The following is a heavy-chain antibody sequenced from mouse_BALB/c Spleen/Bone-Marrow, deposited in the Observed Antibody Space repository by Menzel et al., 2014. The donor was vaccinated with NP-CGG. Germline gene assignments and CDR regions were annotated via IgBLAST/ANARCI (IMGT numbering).Heavy chain of an antibody. V-gene: IGHV1-87*01. Sequence: SGAELARPGAPVKLSCKASGYTFTSYWMQWVKQRPGQGLEWIGAIYPGDGDTRYTQKFRGKATLTADKSSNTAYVQLSSLTSEDSAVYFCASPYGNYDAMDYWGQGTSVTVSS. CDR1: GYTFTSYW. CDR3: ASPYGNYDAMDY. J-gene: IGHJ4*01. D-gene: IGHD2-1*01. CDR2: IYPGDGDT.